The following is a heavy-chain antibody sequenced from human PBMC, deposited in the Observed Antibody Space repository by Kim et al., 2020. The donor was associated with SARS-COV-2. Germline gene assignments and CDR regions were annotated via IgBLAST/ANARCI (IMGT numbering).Heavy chain of an antibody. CDR3: AKGGGDSYGSNFEY. Sequence: GGSLRLSCAASGFTFDDYAMHWVRQAPGKGLEWVSGISWNSGSIDYADSVKGRFTISRDNAKNSLYLQMNSLRAEDTALYYCAKGGGDSYGSNFEYWGQGTLVTVSS. CDR1: GFTFDDYA. V-gene: IGHV3-9*01. D-gene: IGHD5-18*01. CDR2: ISWNSGSI. J-gene: IGHJ4*02.